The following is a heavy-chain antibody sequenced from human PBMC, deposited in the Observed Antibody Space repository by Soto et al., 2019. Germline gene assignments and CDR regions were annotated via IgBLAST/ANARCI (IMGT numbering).Heavy chain of an antibody. J-gene: IGHJ4*02. V-gene: IGHV4-59*01. CDR1: GGSISRYY. CDR2: FYYTGST. CDR3: AGGTDGKKVAY. D-gene: IGHD5-12*01. Sequence: SETLSLTCTVSGGSISRYYWHWIRQPPGKGLEWIGYFYYTGSTNYNPSLGSRLTMSVDMSKNHFSLKLSSVTAADTAVYYCAGGTDGKKVAYWGQGTLVTVSS.